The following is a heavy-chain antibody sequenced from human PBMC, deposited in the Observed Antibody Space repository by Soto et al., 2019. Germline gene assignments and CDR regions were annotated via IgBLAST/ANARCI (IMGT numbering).Heavy chain of an antibody. CDR3: ARSQSKLRVLVPRTYYCYGMDF. J-gene: IGHJ6*02. Sequence: VASVKVSCKASGYTFTSYDINWVRQATLQVLEWMVCMNPNSGNTGYAQKFQGRVTMTRNTSISTAYMELSSLRSEDTAVYYCARSQSKLRVLVPRTYYCYGMDFWAQGTTVTVSS. D-gene: IGHD3-3*01. V-gene: IGHV1-8*01. CDR1: GYTFTSYD. CDR2: MNPNSGNT.